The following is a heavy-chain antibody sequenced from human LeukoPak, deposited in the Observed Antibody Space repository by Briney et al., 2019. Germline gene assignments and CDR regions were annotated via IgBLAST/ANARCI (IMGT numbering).Heavy chain of an antibody. V-gene: IGHV3-20*04. CDR1: GFSFEDYG. Sequence: GGSLRLSCAASGFSFEDYGMSWVRQAPGMGLEWVSYINWNGGRTGYADSMKGRFTISRDNAKDSLYLQMNSLRAEDTAFYFCARTGTSVPDRFDPWGQGTLVTVSS. D-gene: IGHD1-1*01. CDR3: ARTGTSVPDRFDP. J-gene: IGHJ5*02. CDR2: INWNGGRT.